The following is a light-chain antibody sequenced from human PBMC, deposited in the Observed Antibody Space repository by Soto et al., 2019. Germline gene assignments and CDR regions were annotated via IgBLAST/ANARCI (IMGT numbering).Light chain of an antibody. Sequence: EIVLTQSPGTLSLSPGERATLSCRASQSVSSRYLGWYQQKPGQAPRLLIYGASSRATGIPDRISGSGSGTDFTLTLSRLEREDFAVYYCQHYGSSPPMYTFGQGNKLEIK. CDR2: GAS. CDR1: QSVSSRY. J-gene: IGKJ2*01. CDR3: QHYGSSPPMYT. V-gene: IGKV3-20*01.